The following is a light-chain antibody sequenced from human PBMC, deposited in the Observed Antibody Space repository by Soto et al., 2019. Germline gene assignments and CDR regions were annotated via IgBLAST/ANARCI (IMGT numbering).Light chain of an antibody. CDR1: QSVSSSY. CDR2: GAS. V-gene: IGKV3-20*01. Sequence: IVMTQSPATLSVSPGEGVTLSCRASQSVSSSYLAWYQQNPGQAPRILMYGASSRATGIPDRFSGSGSGTDFTLTISSLEPEDFAVYYCQQHGSSPTTFGGGT. J-gene: IGKJ4*01. CDR3: QQHGSSPTT.